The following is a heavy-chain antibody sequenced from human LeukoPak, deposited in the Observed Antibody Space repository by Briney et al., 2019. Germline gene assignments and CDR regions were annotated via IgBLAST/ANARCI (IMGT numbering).Heavy chain of an antibody. Sequence: PGGSLRLSCAASGFTVSSNYMSWVRQAPGKGLEWVSAISGSGGSTYYADSVKGRFTISRDNSKNTLYLQMNSLRAEDTAVYYCAKGSRNGSGSYGYWGQGTLVTVSS. J-gene: IGHJ4*02. CDR3: AKGSRNGSGSYGY. D-gene: IGHD3-10*01. CDR1: GFTVSSNY. CDR2: ISGSGGST. V-gene: IGHV3-23*01.